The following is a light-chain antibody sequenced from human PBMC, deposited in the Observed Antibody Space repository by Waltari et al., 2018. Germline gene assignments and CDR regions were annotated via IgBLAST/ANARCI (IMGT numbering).Light chain of an antibody. V-gene: IGKV3-11*01. CDR2: DVS. Sequence: EIVLTQSPATLSLSPGERATLSCRASQSLRRYLAWYQQKPGQAPRLLIYDVSNRATGIPAGFSGSGSGTDFTLTISSLEPEDFAVYYCQQRSNWPGTFGQGTRVEIK. J-gene: IGKJ1*01. CDR3: QQRSNWPGT. CDR1: QSLRRY.